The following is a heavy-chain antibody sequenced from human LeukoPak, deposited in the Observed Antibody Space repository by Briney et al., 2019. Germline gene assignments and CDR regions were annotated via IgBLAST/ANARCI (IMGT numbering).Heavy chain of an antibody. J-gene: IGHJ4*02. V-gene: IGHV4-31*03. CDR3: ARDGVGYDSSGYPDY. CDR1: GGSISSGGYY. D-gene: IGHD3-22*01. Sequence: SQTLSLTCTVSGGSISSGGYYCSWIRQPPGKGLEWLGYIYYSGSTYYNPSLKSRVTISVDTSKNQFSLKLSSVTAADTAVYYCARDGVGYDSSGYPDYWGQGTLVTVSS. CDR2: IYYSGST.